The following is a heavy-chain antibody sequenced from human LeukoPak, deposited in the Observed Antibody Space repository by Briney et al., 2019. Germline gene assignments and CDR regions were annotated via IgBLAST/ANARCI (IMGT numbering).Heavy chain of an antibody. CDR3: ARVTSSGYNYYYMDV. J-gene: IGHJ6*03. CDR2: IYTSGST. Sequence: SETLSLTCTVSGGSISSGSYYWSWIRQPAGKGLEWIGRIYTSGSTNYNPSLKSRVTISVDTSKNQFSLKLSSVTAADTAVHYCARVTSSGYNYYYMDVWGKGTTVTVSS. V-gene: IGHV4-61*02. CDR1: GGSISSGSYY. D-gene: IGHD3-22*01.